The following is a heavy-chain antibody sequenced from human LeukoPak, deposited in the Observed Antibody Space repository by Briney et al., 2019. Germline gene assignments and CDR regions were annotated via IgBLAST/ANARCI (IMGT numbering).Heavy chain of an antibody. J-gene: IGHJ5*02. CDR1: GFTFSSYG. CDR3: ARLISVASVVWFDP. Sequence: GGSLRLSCAASGFTFSSYGMHWVRQAPGKGLEWVAFIRYDGSNKYYADPVKGRFTLSRDNAKNSLFLQMNSLRVEDTAVYFCARLISVASVVWFDPWGQGTLVTVSS. D-gene: IGHD6-19*01. V-gene: IGHV3-30*02. CDR2: IRYDGSNK.